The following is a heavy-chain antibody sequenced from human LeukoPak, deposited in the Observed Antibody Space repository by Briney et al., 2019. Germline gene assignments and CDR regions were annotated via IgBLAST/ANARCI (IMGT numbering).Heavy chain of an antibody. D-gene: IGHD2-2*01. J-gene: IGHJ4*02. CDR2: INPNTGGT. CDR1: GYTFTGYY. Sequence: GASVKVSCKASGYTFTGYYMQWLRQAPGQGLEWIGWINPNTGGTNLAQKFQGRVTLTRDTSISTAYMELSGLRSNDTAVYYCAPTSVSYFDYWGPGTLVTASS. CDR3: APTSVSYFDY. V-gene: IGHV1-2*02.